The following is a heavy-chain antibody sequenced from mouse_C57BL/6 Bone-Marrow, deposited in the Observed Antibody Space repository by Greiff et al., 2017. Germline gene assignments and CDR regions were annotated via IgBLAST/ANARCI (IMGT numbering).Heavy chain of an antibody. CDR3: ARGYDYDYAMDD. J-gene: IGHJ4*01. V-gene: IGHV1-39*01. Sequence: VQLKESGPELVKPGASVKISCKASGYSFTDYNMNWVKQSNGKSLEWIGVINPNYGTTSYNQKFKGKATLTVDQSSSTAYMQLNSLTSEDSAVYYCARGYDYDYAMDDWGQGTSGTVSS. CDR1: GYSFTDYN. CDR2: INPNYGTT. D-gene: IGHD2-4*01.